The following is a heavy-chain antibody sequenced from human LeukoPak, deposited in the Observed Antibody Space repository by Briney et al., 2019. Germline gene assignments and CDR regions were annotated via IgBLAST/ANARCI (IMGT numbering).Heavy chain of an antibody. CDR1: GYTFNSYA. D-gene: IGHD1-1*01. Sequence: ASVKVSCKVSGYTFNSYAISWVRQAPGQGLEWMGWISTYSGDTNYAQKLQGRVTMTTDTSTTTAYMELRSLRSDDTAVYYCARGGSNDPFYYYYMDVWGKGTTVTVSS. V-gene: IGHV1-18*01. CDR3: ARGGSNDPFYYYYMDV. CDR2: ISTYSGDT. J-gene: IGHJ6*03.